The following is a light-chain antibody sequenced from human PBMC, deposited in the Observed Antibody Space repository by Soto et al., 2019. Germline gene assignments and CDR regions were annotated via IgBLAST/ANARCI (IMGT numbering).Light chain of an antibody. CDR3: ETWDSNPRV. J-gene: IGLJ3*02. CDR2: LEGSGSY. V-gene: IGLV4-60*03. Sequence: QPVLTQSSSAAASLGSSVKLTCTLGRGHSSYIIAWHQQQPGKAPRYLMKLEGSGSYNKGSGVPDRFSGSSSGADRYLTISNLRSEDEADYYCETWDSNPRVFGGGTKLPVL. CDR1: RGHSSYI.